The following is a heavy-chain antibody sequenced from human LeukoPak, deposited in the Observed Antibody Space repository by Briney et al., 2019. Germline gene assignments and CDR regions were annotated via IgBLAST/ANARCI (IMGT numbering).Heavy chain of an antibody. CDR1: GFTFSSYS. CDR2: ISSSSSYI. J-gene: IGHJ4*02. D-gene: IGHD1-7*01. V-gene: IGHV3-21*01. Sequence: GGSLRLSCAASGFTFSSYSMNWVRQAPGKGLEGVSSISSSSSYIYYADSVKGRFTISRDNAKNSLYLQMNSLRAEDTAVYYCARDIYNWNYGIDYWGQGTLVTVSS. CDR3: ARDIYNWNYGIDY.